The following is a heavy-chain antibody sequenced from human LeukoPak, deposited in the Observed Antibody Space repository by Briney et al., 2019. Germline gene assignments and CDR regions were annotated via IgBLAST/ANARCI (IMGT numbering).Heavy chain of an antibody. CDR3: ARVGYSGSYYAIDY. D-gene: IGHD1-26*01. Sequence: SETLSLTCTVSGGSISSYYWSWIRQPPGKGLEWIGYIYYSGSTNYNPSLKSRVTISVDTSKNQFSLKLSSVAAADTAVYYCARVGYSGSYYAIDYWGQGTLVTVSS. V-gene: IGHV4-59*01. CDR1: GGSISSYY. CDR2: IYYSGST. J-gene: IGHJ4*02.